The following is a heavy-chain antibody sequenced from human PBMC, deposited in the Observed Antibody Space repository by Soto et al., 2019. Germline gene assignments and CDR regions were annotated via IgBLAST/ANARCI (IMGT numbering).Heavy chain of an antibody. Sequence: QVQLVHSGAEVKKPGSSVKVSCKASGGTFSSYTISWVRQAPGQGLEWMGRIIPILGIANYAQKFQGRVTITADNSTSTAYMELSSLRSEDTAVYYCARGPNYYDSSGILPGDYWGQGTLVTVSS. J-gene: IGHJ4*02. CDR1: GGTFSSYT. CDR2: IIPILGIA. D-gene: IGHD3-22*01. CDR3: ARGPNYYDSSGILPGDY. V-gene: IGHV1-69*02.